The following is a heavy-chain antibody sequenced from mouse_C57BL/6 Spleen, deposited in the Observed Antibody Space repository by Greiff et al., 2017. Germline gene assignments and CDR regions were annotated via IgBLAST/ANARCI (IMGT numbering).Heavy chain of an antibody. Sequence: QVQLKQPGAELVKPGASVKLSCKASGYTFTSYWMHWVKQRPGQGLEWIGMIHPNSGSTNYNEKFKSKATLTVDKSSSTAYMQLSSLTSEDSADYYCARSGDYYGSSYVDYWGKGTTLTVSS. CDR1: GYTFTSYW. CDR3: ARSGDYYGSSYVDY. J-gene: IGHJ2*01. D-gene: IGHD1-1*01. CDR2: IHPNSGST. V-gene: IGHV1-64*01.